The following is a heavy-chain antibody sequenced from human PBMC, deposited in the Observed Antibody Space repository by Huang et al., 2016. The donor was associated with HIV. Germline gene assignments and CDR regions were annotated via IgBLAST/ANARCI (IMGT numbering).Heavy chain of an antibody. J-gene: IGHJ4*02. CDR3: ARPKMTATPSDSSWSYFDF. CDR2: VNHRGSA. Sequence: QVRLEQWGPNLLKPSDTLSLKCAVYGGSFSDYFWTWIRQSPVKGLEWVAEVNHRGSATHNPSLRSRVSMSVDSSKNQFYLNLTAVTAAETAVYFCARPKMTATPSDSSWSYFDFWGRGTPVTVSS. V-gene: IGHV4-34*01. D-gene: IGHD3-10*01. CDR1: GGSFSDYF.